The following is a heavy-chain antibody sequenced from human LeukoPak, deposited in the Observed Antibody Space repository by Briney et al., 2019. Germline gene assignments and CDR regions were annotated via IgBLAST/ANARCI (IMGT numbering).Heavy chain of an antibody. V-gene: IGHV4-39*01. CDR3: ASPIRRDFWSGPYYYYGMDV. J-gene: IGHJ6*02. CDR1: GFTFSNFW. Sequence: GSLRLSCAASGFTFSNFWMHWVRQAPGKGLEWIGSIYYSGSTYYNPSLKSRVTISVDTSKNQFSLKLSSVTAADTAVYYCASPIRRDFWSGPYYYYGMDVWGQGTTVTVSS. D-gene: IGHD3-3*01. CDR2: IYYSGST.